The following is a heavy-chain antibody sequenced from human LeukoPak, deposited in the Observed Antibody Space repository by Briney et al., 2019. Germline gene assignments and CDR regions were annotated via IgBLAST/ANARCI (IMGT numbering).Heavy chain of an antibody. CDR1: GFTFSSYW. CDR3: AKDTVRGSHPYYYGMDV. CDR2: ISYDGSNK. D-gene: IGHD3-10*01. V-gene: IGHV3-30*18. J-gene: IGHJ6*02. Sequence: PGGSLRLSCAASGFTFSSYWMSWVRQAPGKGLEWVAVISYDGSNKYYADSVKGRFTISRDNSKNTLYLQMNSLRAEDTAVYYCAKDTVRGSHPYYYGMDVWGQGTTVTVSS.